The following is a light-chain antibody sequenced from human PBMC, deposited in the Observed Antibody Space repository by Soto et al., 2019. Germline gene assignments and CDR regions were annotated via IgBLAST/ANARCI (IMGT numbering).Light chain of an antibody. J-gene: IGKJ1*01. CDR1: QSVSSSY. Sequence: ESVLTQSPGTLSLSPGQRPTLSWRASQSVSSSYLAWYQQKPGQAPRLLIYGASNRATGIPDRFSGSGSGTDFTLTISRLQPEDFAVYFCQQYGTSLWTFGQGTTVEI. V-gene: IGKV3-20*01. CDR2: GAS. CDR3: QQYGTSLWT.